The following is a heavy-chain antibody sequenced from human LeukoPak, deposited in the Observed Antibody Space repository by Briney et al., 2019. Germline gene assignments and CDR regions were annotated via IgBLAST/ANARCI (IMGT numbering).Heavy chain of an antibody. CDR1: GYTFTGYY. D-gene: IGHD3-22*01. Sequence: ASVKVSCKASGYTFTGYYMHWVRQAPGQGLEWMGWINPNSGGTNYAQKFQGRVTMTRDTSISTAYMELSRLRSDDTAVYYCATSEGKYYDSSGYYPPFDYWGQGTLVTVSS. V-gene: IGHV1-2*02. CDR3: ATSEGKYYDSSGYYPPFDY. CDR2: INPNSGGT. J-gene: IGHJ4*02.